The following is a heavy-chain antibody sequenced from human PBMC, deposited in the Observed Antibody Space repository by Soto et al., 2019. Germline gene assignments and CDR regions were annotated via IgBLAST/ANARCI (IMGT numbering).Heavy chain of an antibody. CDR2: IYYSGST. CDR3: ERRERAAGTDWWFDP. D-gene: IGHD6-13*01. J-gene: IGHJ5*02. Sequence: QLQLQESGPGLVKPSETLSLTCTVSGGSISSSSFHWGWIRQPPGKGLEWIGSIYYSGSTYYSPSLKSRVTISVETSKNQFSLKLSSVTAADTAVYYCERRERAAGTDWWFDPWVQGTLVTVSS. CDR1: GGSISSSSFH. V-gene: IGHV4-39*01.